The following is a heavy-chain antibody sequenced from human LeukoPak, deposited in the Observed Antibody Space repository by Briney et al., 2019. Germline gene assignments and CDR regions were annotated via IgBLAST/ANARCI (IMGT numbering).Heavy chain of an antibody. CDR3: AKIKLDGDYYFDY. CDR1: GFTFSSYG. J-gene: IGHJ4*02. CDR2: IRYDGSNK. V-gene: IGHV3-30*02. Sequence: GGSLRLSCAASGFTFSSYGMHWVRQAPGKGLEWVAFIRYDGSNKYYADSVKGRFTISRDNSKNTLYLQMNSLRAEDTAVYYCAKIKLDGDYYFDYWGQGTLVTVSS. D-gene: IGHD4-17*01.